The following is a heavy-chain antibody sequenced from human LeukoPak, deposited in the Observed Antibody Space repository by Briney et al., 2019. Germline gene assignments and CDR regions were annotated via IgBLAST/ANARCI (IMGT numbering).Heavy chain of an antibody. CDR2: VTGTGSNT. D-gene: IGHD6-13*01. V-gene: IGHV3-23*01. CDR3: AKHKYSSSWYYFEN. Sequence: GGSLRLSCAASGFTFNNYAMNWVRQAPGKGLEWVSTVTGTGSNTYYSDSVKGRFTIPRDNSKNTLYLQMNSLRAEDTAVYYCAKHKYSSSWYYFENWGQGTLVTVSS. CDR1: GFTFNNYA. J-gene: IGHJ4*02.